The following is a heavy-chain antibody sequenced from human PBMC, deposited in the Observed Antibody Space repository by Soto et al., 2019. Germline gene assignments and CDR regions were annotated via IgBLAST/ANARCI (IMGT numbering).Heavy chain of an antibody. J-gene: IGHJ5*02. Sequence: SGPTLVNPTETLTLTCTVSGFSLSDARMGVSWIRQPPGKALEWLAHIFPNDQQSYTTSLKTRLTISKDTSKNQVVLTMTNMDPVDTATYYCAHEVVIRRGFDPWGQGTLVTVSS. CDR2: IFPNDQQ. CDR3: AHEVVIRRGFDP. V-gene: IGHV2-26*01. D-gene: IGHD3-22*01. CDR1: GFSLSDARMG.